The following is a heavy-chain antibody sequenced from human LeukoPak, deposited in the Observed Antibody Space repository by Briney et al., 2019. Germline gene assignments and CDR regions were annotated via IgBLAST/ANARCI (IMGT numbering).Heavy chain of an antibody. V-gene: IGHV3-7*01. CDR3: ARDHEGRFDY. CDR1: GFSFSRYW. J-gene: IGHJ4*02. D-gene: IGHD3-10*01. Sequence: GGSLRLSCVASGFSFSRYWMSWVRQAPGKGLEWVANIDQDGSEKYYVDSVKGRFTISRDNSKNSFYLQMNSLRAEDTAVYYCARDHEGRFDYWGQGTLVTVSS. CDR2: IDQDGSEK.